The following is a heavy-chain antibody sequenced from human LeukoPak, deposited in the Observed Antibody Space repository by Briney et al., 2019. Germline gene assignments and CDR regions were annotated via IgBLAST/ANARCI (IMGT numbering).Heavy chain of an antibody. J-gene: IGHJ6*03. Sequence: GASVKVSCKASGYTFTSYYMHWVRQATGQGLEWMGWMNPNSGNTGYAQKFQGRVTMTRNTSISTAYMELSSLRSEDTAVYYCARAVRYCSSTSCYAGIYYMDVWGKGTTVTISS. CDR2: MNPNSGNT. V-gene: IGHV1-8*02. CDR3: ARAVRYCSSTSCYAGIYYMDV. CDR1: GYTFTSYY. D-gene: IGHD2-2*01.